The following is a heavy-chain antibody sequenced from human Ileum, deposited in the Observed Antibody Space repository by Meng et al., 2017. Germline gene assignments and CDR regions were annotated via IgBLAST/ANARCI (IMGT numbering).Heavy chain of an antibody. CDR3: ARTSGWFYY. J-gene: IGHJ4*02. V-gene: IGHV4-34*01. Sequence: VQLQQWGVGLVKPSATLSLTCAVYGGSFSGYYWSWIRHPPGKGLEWIGEINHSGSTNYNPSLKSRVTISVDTSKNQFSLKLSSVTAADTAVYYCARTSGWFYYWGQGTLVTVSS. CDR1: GGSFSGYY. CDR2: INHSGST. D-gene: IGHD6-19*01.